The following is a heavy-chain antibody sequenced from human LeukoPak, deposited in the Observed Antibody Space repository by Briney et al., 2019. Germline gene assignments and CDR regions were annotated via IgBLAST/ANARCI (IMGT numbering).Heavy chain of an antibody. CDR1: GFTFSSYA. V-gene: IGHV3-23*01. CDR3: AKGHSSSWSPYFDY. J-gene: IGHJ4*02. D-gene: IGHD6-13*01. CDR2: ISGSGGST. Sequence: PGGSLRLSCAASGFTFSSYAMSWVRQAPGKGLEWVSAISGSGGSTYYADSVKGRFTSSRDNSKNTLYLQMNSLRAEDTAVYYCAKGHSSSWSPYFDYWGQGTLVTVSS.